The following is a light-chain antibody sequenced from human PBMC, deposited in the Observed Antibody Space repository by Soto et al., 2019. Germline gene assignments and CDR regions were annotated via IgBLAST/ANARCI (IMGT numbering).Light chain of an antibody. CDR1: SSDIGGYNY. CDR2: EVN. J-gene: IGLJ3*02. Sequence: QSALTQPASVSGSPGQSITISCTGTSSDIGGYNYVSWYQQFPGKAPKLMISEVNNRPSVVSSRFSGSRSGNTASLTISGVQDEDEAAYYCSSYTSSGTWVFGGGTKLTVL. V-gene: IGLV2-14*01. CDR3: SSYTSSGTWV.